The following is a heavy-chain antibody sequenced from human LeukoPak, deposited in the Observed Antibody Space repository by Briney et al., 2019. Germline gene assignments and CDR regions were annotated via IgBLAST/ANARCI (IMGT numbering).Heavy chain of an antibody. D-gene: IGHD3-10*01. V-gene: IGHV1-2*02. CDR1: GYTFTGYY. Sequence: ASVKVSCKASGYTFTGYYIHWLRQAPGQRLEWMGWISPNSGVTNYAQKIQGRVTMTRDTSISTAYMELSRLRSDDTAVYYCATLLSALETKPWGQGTQVTVSS. J-gene: IGHJ5*02. CDR2: ISPNSGVT. CDR3: ATLLSALETKP.